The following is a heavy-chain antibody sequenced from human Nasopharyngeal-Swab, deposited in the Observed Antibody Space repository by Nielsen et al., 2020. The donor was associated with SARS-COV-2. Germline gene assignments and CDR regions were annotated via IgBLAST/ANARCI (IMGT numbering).Heavy chain of an antibody. J-gene: IGHJ6*02. V-gene: IGHV4-61*02. Sequence: SETLSLTCTVSGGSISSGTYYWSWIRQPAGKGLEWIGRIYNSGNSNYNPSLKSRVTISVDTSKNQFSLRLSSVTAADTAVYYCARHYYGSGSYYNDGLYYYYGMDVWGQGTTVTVSS. CDR3: ARHYYGSGSYYNDGLYYYYGMDV. CDR2: IYNSGNS. D-gene: IGHD3-10*01. CDR1: GGSISSGTYY.